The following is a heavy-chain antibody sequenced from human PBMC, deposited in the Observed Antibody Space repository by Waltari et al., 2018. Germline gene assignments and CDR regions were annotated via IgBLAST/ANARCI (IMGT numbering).Heavy chain of an antibody. J-gene: IGHJ4*02. CDR1: GYSISSGYY. CDR3: ARVRDYVILFDY. Sequence: QVQLQGSGPGLVKPSETLSLTFPVSGYSISSGYYWGWIRQPPGKGLEWSGSIYHRGRTYYNPSLKSRVTISVDTSQNQFALKLRSVTAADTAVYYCARVRDYVILFDYWGQGTLVTVSS. V-gene: IGHV4-38-2*02. D-gene: IGHD4-17*01. CDR2: IYHRGRT.